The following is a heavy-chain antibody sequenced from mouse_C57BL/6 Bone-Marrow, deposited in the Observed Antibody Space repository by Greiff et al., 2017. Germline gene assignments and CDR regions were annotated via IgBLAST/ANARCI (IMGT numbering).Heavy chain of an antibody. V-gene: IGHV1-50*01. Sequence: QVQLQQPGAELVKPGASVKLSCKASGYTFTSYWMQWVKQRPGQGLEWIGEIDPSDSYTNYNQKFKGKATLTVDTSSSTAYMPLSSLTSEDSAVYYGARWGVVATDYAMDDWGQGTSVTVSS. CDR1: GYTFTSYW. D-gene: IGHD1-1*01. J-gene: IGHJ4*01. CDR2: IDPSDSYT. CDR3: ARWGVVATDYAMDD.